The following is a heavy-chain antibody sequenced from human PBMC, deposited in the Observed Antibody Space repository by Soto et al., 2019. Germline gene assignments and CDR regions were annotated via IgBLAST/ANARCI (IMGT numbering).Heavy chain of an antibody. CDR3: ARGSRDCSGGSCYSWDS. J-gene: IGHJ5*01. CDR1: SDSFGTYF. V-gene: IGHV4-4*07. CDR2: IYASGRI. Sequence: QVQLQESGPGLVKPSETLSLTCTVSSDSFGTYFWSWVRQPAWKGLEWIGHIYASGRINYNPSVKSRVTMSMDTSKTQFSLNLTSVTAADTAVYYCARGSRDCSGGSCYSWDSWGQGTLVTVSS. D-gene: IGHD2-15*01.